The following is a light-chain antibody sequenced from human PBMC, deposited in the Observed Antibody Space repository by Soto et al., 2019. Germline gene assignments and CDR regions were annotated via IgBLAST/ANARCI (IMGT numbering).Light chain of an antibody. V-gene: IGLV2-14*01. J-gene: IGLJ1*01. CDR2: DVS. CDR3: SSYTSSSTHV. CDR1: SSDVGGYNY. Sequence: ALTQPASVSGSPGQSITISCTGTSSDVGGYNYVSWYQQHPGKAPKLMMYDVSNRPSGVSNRFSGPKSGNTASLTISGLQAEDEADYYCSSYTSSSTHVFGTGTKVTVL.